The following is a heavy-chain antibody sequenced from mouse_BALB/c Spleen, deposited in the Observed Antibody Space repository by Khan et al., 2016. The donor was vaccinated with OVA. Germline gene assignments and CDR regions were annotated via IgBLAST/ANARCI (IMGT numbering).Heavy chain of an antibody. D-gene: IGHD2-1*01. J-gene: IGHJ3*01. Sequence: QIQLVQSGPELKKPGATVKISCKASGYTFTNYGMNWVKQAPGKGLKWMGWINTYTGEPTYADDFKGRFAFSLETSASTAYLQINNLKNEDTATYFCARSNGNYWFAYWGQGTLVTVSA. CDR2: INTYTGEP. CDR1: GYTFTNYG. CDR3: ARSNGNYWFAY. V-gene: IGHV9-3-1*01.